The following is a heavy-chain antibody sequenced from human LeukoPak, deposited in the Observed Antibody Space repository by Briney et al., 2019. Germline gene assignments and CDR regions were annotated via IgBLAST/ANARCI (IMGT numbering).Heavy chain of an antibody. V-gene: IGHV3-23*01. CDR3: AKDVGNYYDSSGYLRTMPFDC. D-gene: IGHD3-22*01. J-gene: IGHJ4*02. Sequence: GGSLRLSCAASGFTFTSYAMNWVRQAPGKGLEWVSGISASGGSTYYADSVKGRFTISRDNSKNTLYLQMNSLRAEDTAVYYCAKDVGNYYDSSGYLRTMPFDCWGQGTLVTVPS. CDR2: ISASGGST. CDR1: GFTFTSYA.